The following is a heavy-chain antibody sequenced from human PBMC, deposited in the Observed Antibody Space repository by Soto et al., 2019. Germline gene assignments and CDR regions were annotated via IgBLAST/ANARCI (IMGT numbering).Heavy chain of an antibody. D-gene: IGHD6-19*01. CDR2: IYYSGST. CDR1: GGSISSSSYY. CDR3: ARQGIAVAGNYYFDY. J-gene: IGHJ4*02. Sequence: QLQLQESGPGLVKPSETLSLTCTVSGGSISSSSYYWGWIRQSPGKGLEWIGSIYYSGSTYYNPSLKSRVTISVDTSKNQFSLKLSSVTAADTAVYYCARQGIAVAGNYYFDYWGQGTLVTVS. V-gene: IGHV4-39*01.